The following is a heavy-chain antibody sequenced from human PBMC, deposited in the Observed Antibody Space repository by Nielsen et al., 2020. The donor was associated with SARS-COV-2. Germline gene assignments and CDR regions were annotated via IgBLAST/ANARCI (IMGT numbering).Heavy chain of an antibody. CDR1: GFSFSSYW. V-gene: IGHV3-74*01. CDR2: INSDGSST. J-gene: IGHJ4*02. CDR3: ARGKGGYSYGPVDY. D-gene: IGHD5-18*01. Sequence: GESLKISCAASGFSFSSYWMHWVRQAPGKGLVWVSRINSDGSSTNYADSVKGRFTISRDNAKNTLCLQMNSLRAEDTAVYYYARGKGGYSYGPVDYWGQGTLVTVSS.